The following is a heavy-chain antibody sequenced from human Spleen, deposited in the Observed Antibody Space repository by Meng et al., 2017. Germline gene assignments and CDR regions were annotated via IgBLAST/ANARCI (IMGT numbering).Heavy chain of an antibody. CDR3: VKDFGGDSDY. V-gene: IGHV3-74*01. Sequence: EVQLVESGGGLVQPGGSLRLSCAASGFTFSSYWMHWVRQVPGKEPVWVARINGDGSRISYGDSMEGRFTISRDNAKAALYLQMNSLRAEDTAVYYCVKDFGGDSDYWGQGILVTVSS. D-gene: IGHD3-10*01. J-gene: IGHJ4*02. CDR1: GFTFSSYW. CDR2: INGDGSRI.